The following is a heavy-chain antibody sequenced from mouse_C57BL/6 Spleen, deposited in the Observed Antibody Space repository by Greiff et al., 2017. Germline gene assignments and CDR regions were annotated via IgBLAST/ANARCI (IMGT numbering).Heavy chain of an antibody. Sequence: EVNVVDSGGGLVKPGGSLKLSCAASGFTFSSYAMSWVRQTPEKRLEWVATISDGGSYTYYPDNVKGRFTISRDNAKNNLYLQMSHLKSEDTAMYYCARDQGNYYGSYGRGFDYWGQGTTLTVSS. CDR2: ISDGGSYT. CDR1: GFTFSSYA. J-gene: IGHJ2*01. V-gene: IGHV5-4*01. CDR3: ARDQGNYYGSYGRGFDY. D-gene: IGHD2-1*01.